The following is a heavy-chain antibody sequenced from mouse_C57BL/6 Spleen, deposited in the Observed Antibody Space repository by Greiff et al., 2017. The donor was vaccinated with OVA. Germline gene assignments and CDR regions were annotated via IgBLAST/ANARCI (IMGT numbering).Heavy chain of an antibody. Sequence: QVQLQQPGAELVRPGSSVKLSCKASGYTFTSYWMHWVKQRPIQGLEWIGNIDPSDSETHYNQKFKDKATLTVDKSSSTAYMQLSHLTSEDSAVYDCASGLRYKYCAIDYWGQGTSVTVSS. J-gene: IGHJ4*01. D-gene: IGHD1-1*01. V-gene: IGHV1-52*01. CDR2: IDPSDSET. CDR1: GYTFTSYW. CDR3: ASGLRYKYCAIDY.